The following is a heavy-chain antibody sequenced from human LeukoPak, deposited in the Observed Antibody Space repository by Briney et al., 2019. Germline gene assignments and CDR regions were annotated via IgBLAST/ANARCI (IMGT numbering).Heavy chain of an antibody. V-gene: IGHV4-59*01. CDR2: IYYSGST. J-gene: IGHJ4*02. D-gene: IGHD6-19*01. CDR3: ARGLAVAGTYFDY. CDR1: GGSISNYY. Sequence: SETLSLTCTVSGGSISNYYWSWIRQPPGKGLEWIGYIYYSGSTNYNPSLKSRVTISVDTSKNQFSLKLSSVTAADTAVYYCARGLAVAGTYFDYWGQGTLVTVSS.